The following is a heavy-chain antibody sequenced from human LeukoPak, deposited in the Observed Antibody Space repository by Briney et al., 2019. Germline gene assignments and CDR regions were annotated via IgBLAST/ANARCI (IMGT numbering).Heavy chain of an antibody. J-gene: IGHJ3*02. CDR1: SGSISTSNYY. CDR2: IFYSGST. V-gene: IGHV4-39*01. Sequence: PSETLSLTCTVSSGSISTSNYYWGWVRQPPGKALEWIGNIFYSGSTYYSPSLKSRVTISLDTSRNQFSLKLNSVTAADTAVYYCATTNFDWYDVDAFDIWGQGTMVTVSS. D-gene: IGHD3-9*01. CDR3: ATTNFDWYDVDAFDI.